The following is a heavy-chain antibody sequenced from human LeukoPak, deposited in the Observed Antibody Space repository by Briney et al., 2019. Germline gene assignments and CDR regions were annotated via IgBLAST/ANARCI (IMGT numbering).Heavy chain of an antibody. V-gene: IGHV4-4*07. D-gene: IGHD2-2*01. CDR2: IYTSGST. Sequence: PSETLSLTCTVSGGSISSYYWSWIRQPAGKGLEWIGRIYTSGSTNYNPSLKSRVTMSVDTSKNQFSLKLSSVTAADTAVYCCARGSGVPAAPNHDAFDIWGQGTMVTVSS. CDR3: ARGSGVPAAPNHDAFDI. J-gene: IGHJ3*02. CDR1: GGSISSYY.